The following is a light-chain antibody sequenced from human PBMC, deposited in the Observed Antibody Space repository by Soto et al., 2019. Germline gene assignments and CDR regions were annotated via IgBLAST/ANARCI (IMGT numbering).Light chain of an antibody. J-gene: IGKJ5*01. V-gene: IGKV3-20*01. CDR2: GAS. Sequence: EIVMTQSPATLSVSPGERATLSCRASQSVSSSYLAWYQQRPGQAPRLLIYGASTRAAGIPDRFSGSGSGTDFTLTITRLEPEDSAVYFCQQYTGPPTTFGQGTRLEIK. CDR1: QSVSSSY. CDR3: QQYTGPPTT.